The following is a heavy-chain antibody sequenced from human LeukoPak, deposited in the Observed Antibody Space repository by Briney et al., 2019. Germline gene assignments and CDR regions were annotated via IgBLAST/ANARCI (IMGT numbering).Heavy chain of an antibody. V-gene: IGHV1-69*13. Sequence: ASVKVSCKASGGTFISYAISWVRQAPGQGLEWMGGIITIFGTANYSQKFQGRVTITADESTSTAYMELSSLRSEDTAVYYCARRSRAIFGVVSTYYFDYWGQGTLVTVSS. J-gene: IGHJ4*02. D-gene: IGHD3-3*01. CDR2: IITIFGTA. CDR1: GGTFISYA. CDR3: ARRSRAIFGVVSTYYFDY.